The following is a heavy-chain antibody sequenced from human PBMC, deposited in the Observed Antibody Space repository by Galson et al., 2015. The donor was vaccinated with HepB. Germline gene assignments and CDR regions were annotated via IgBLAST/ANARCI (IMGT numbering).Heavy chain of an antibody. V-gene: IGHV3-23*01. Sequence: SLRLSCAASGFTFSSYAMSWVRQAPGKGLEWVSAISGSGGSTYYADSVKGRFTISRDNSKNTLYLQMNSLRAEDTAVYYCAKDVVGTAWALPREDYISVYWGQGTLVPVSS. CDR1: GFTFSSYA. D-gene: IGHD2-21*02. CDR3: AKDVVGTAWALPREDYISVY. CDR2: ISGSGGST. J-gene: IGHJ4*02.